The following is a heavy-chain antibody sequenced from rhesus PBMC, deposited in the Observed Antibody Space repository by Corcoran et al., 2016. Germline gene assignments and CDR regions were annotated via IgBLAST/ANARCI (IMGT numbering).Heavy chain of an antibody. CDR2: VDPEDGEA. Sequence: EVQLVQSGAEVKKPGASVKISCKASGYTITDDYLHWVRQAPGKGLEWMGRVDPEDGEADYAQKFQARVTITRDTSTDTAYMELSSLRSEDTAVYYCIREVYGPADSWGQGVLVTVSS. CDR1: GYTITDDY. D-gene: IGHD4-29*01. CDR3: IREVYGPADS. J-gene: IGHJ4*01. V-gene: IGHV1-111*01.